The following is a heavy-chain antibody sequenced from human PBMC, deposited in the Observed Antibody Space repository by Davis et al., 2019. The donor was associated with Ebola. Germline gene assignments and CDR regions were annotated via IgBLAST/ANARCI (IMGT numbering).Heavy chain of an antibody. CDR2: INHSGST. Sequence: MPGGSLRLSCAVYGGSFSGYYWSWIRQPPGKGLEWIGEINHSGSTNYNPSLKSRVTISVDTSKNQFSLKLSSVTAADTAVYYCASQASIQLWARYWGQGTLVTVSS. J-gene: IGHJ4*02. V-gene: IGHV4-34*01. D-gene: IGHD5-18*01. CDR3: ASQASIQLWARY. CDR1: GGSFSGYY.